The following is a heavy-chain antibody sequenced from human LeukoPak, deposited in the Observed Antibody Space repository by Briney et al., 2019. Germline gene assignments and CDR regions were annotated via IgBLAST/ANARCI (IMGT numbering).Heavy chain of an antibody. V-gene: IGHV3-23*01. CDR1: GFTFSSYA. Sequence: GGSLRLSCAASGFTFSSYAMSWVRQAPGKGLEWVSAICGSGGSTYYADSVKGRFTISRDNSKNTLYLQMNSLRAEDTAVYSCARGLGYSYGYGIDYWGQGTLVIASS. D-gene: IGHD5-18*01. CDR3: ARGLGYSYGYGIDY. CDR2: ICGSGGST. J-gene: IGHJ4*02.